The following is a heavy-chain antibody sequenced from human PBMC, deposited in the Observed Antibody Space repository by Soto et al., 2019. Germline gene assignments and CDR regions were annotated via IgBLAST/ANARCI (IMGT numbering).Heavy chain of an antibody. J-gene: IGHJ5*01. CDR2: SYYSGNT. CDR3: ASPGGYSYGHLKGFDP. Sequence: SETLSLTCTVSGGSISGSSYYWGWIRQPPGKGLEWLGISYYSGNTYYQPALKSRVTISEDTSKNQFSLKLSSVTAANTDVHYCASPGGYSYGHLKGFDPGGKGTLVTVCS. V-gene: IGHV4-39*01. CDR1: GGSISGSSYY. D-gene: IGHD5-18*01.